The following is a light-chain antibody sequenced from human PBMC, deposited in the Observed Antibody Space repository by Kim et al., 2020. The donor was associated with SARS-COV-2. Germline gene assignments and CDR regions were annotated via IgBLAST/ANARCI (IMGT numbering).Light chain of an antibody. CDR3: VLYMGSGIWV. Sequence: QTVVTQEPSFSVSPGGTVTLTCGLSSGSVSTSYYHSWYQQTPGQAPRTLIYSTNTRSSGVPDRFSGSILGNKAALTITGAQADDESDYYCVLYMGSGIWVFGGGTQLTVL. J-gene: IGLJ3*02. V-gene: IGLV8-61*01. CDR2: STN. CDR1: SGSVSTSYY.